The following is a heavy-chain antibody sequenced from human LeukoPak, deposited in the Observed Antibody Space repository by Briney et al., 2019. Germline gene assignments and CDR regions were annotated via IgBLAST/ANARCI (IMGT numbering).Heavy chain of an antibody. CDR1: GFTFSSYS. J-gene: IGHJ4*02. CDR3: ARDRSGWYDY. D-gene: IGHD6-19*01. V-gene: IGHV3-48*01. CDR2: ISSSSSTI. Sequence: GGSLRLSCAASGFTFSSYSMNWVRQAPGKGLEWVSYISSSSSTIYYADSVKGRFTISRDNAKNSLYLQMNSLRAEDTAVYYCARDRSGWYDYWGQGTLVTVSS.